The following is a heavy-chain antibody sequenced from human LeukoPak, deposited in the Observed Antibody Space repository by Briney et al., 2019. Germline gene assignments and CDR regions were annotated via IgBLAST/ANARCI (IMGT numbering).Heavy chain of an antibody. V-gene: IGHV3-64*01. Sequence: PGGSLRLSCAASGFTFSSYAMHWVRQAPGKGLEYVSAISSNGGSTYYANSVKGRFTISRDNSKNTLYLQIGSLRAEDMAVYYCARGYCTNGVCYTDYWGQGTLVTVSS. CDR1: GFTFSSYA. CDR2: ISSNGGST. D-gene: IGHD2-8*01. CDR3: ARGYCTNGVCYTDY. J-gene: IGHJ4*02.